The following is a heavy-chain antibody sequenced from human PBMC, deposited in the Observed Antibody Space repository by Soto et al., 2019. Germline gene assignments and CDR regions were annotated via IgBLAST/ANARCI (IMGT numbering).Heavy chain of an antibody. Sequence: QVQLVESGGGVVQPGRSLRLSCAASGFTFSSYGMHWVRQAPGKGLEWVAIISYDGSNKYYADSVQGRFTISRDSSKNTLYLQMNSLKAEDTAVYYCAKDAGAVVVAASITYFDYWGQGTLVTVSS. D-gene: IGHD2-15*01. V-gene: IGHV3-30*18. J-gene: IGHJ4*02. CDR1: GFTFSSYG. CDR2: ISYDGSNK. CDR3: AKDAGAVVVAASITYFDY.